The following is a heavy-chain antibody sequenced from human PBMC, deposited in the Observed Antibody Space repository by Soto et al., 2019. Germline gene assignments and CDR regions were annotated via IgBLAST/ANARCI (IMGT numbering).Heavy chain of an antibody. Sequence: EVQLVESGGGLVQPGGSLRLSCAASGFTFSGYRMRWVRQAPGKGLEWVANIKQDGSEKYYVDSVKGRFTISRDNAKNSLYLQMNSLRAEDTAMYYCARDLRLDYSWGSYHYWGQGTLVTVSS. V-gene: IGHV3-7*01. CDR2: IKQDGSEK. CDR1: GFTFSGYR. CDR3: ARDLRLDYSWGSYHY. J-gene: IGHJ4*02. D-gene: IGHD3-16*01.